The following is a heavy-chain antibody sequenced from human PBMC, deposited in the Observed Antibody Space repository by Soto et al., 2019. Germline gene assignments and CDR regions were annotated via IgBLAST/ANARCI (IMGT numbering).Heavy chain of an antibody. J-gene: IGHJ4*02. CDR3: ARLSPTGYFDY. V-gene: IGHV4-59*08. CDR2: IYYSGST. CDR1: GGSISSYY. Sequence: QVQLQESGPGLVKPSETLSLTCTVSGGSISSYYWSWIRQPPGKGLEWIGYIYYSGSTNYNPSLKSRVTISVDTSKNQFSLKLSSVTAADTAVYYCARLSPTGYFDYWGQGTLVTVSS.